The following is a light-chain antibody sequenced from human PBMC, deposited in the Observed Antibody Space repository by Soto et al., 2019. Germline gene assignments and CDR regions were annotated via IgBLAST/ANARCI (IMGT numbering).Light chain of an antibody. Sequence: EIVMTQSPATLSVSPGERATLSCRASQSIGSTLAWYQQKPGQAPRLLIYGASTRATGIPVRLSGSGSGTEFTLTISSLQSEDFAVYYCQQYNICPPMTFGQGTKVEVK. CDR1: QSIGST. CDR2: GAS. CDR3: QQYNICPPMT. V-gene: IGKV3-15*01. J-gene: IGKJ1*01.